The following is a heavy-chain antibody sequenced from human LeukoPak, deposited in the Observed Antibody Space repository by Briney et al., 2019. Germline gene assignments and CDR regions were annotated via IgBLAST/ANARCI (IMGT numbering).Heavy chain of an antibody. CDR3: ARDYYDSSGSLHDAFDI. CDR2: ISAYNGNT. J-gene: IGHJ3*02. CDR1: GYTFTSYG. V-gene: IGHV1-18*01. Sequence: ASVKVSCKASGYTFTSYGISWVRQAPGQGLEWMGWISAYNGNTNYAQKLQGRVTMTTDTSTSTAYMELRSLRSDDTAVYYCARDYYDSSGSLHDAFDIWGQGTMVTVCS. D-gene: IGHD3-22*01.